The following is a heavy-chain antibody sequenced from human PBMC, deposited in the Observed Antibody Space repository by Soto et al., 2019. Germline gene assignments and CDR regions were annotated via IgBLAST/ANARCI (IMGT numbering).Heavy chain of an antibody. CDR2: IDPSDSQT. Sequence: PGESLKISCKGSGYSFAGYWITWVRQKPGKGLEWMGRIDPSDSQTYYSPSFRGHVTISATKSITTVTAADTAVYYCARENHPWAAIPVRKLKTTWWFDPWGQGTLVTVSS. J-gene: IGHJ5*02. CDR1: GYSFAGYW. CDR3: ARENHPWAAIPVRKLKTTWWFDP. V-gene: IGHV5-10-1*01. D-gene: IGHD4-17*01.